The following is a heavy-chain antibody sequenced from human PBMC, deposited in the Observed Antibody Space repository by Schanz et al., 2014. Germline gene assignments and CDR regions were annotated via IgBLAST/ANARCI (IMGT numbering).Heavy chain of an antibody. V-gene: IGHV3-30*03. CDR1: GFTFSSYG. CDR2: ISYDGSDK. J-gene: IGHJ6*02. Sequence: QVQLVESGGGVVQPGKSLRLSCAASGFTFSSYGMHWVRQAPGKGLEWVGVISYDGSDKYYPDSVKGRFTISRDKSKNTLYLEMNSLKTEDTAVYYCARSPRMDVWGQGTMVTVSS. CDR3: ARSPRMDV.